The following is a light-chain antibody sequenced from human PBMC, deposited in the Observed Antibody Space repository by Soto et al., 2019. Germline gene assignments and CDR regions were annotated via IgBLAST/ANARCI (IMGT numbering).Light chain of an antibody. CDR3: AAWDDSLNGPV. CDR1: SSNLGTHT. Sequence: QSVLTQPPSASETPGQRVTISCSGSSSNLGTHTVNWYQQVPGTALKLLIYSTNQRPSGVPDRISGSKSGTSASLAISGLQSDDEADYYCAAWDDSLNGPVFGGGTKLTVL. V-gene: IGLV1-44*01. J-gene: IGLJ2*01. CDR2: STN.